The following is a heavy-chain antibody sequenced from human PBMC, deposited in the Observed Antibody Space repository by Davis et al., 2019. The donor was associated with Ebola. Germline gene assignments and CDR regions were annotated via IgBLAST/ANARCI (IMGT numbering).Heavy chain of an antibody. CDR2: IYYSGST. D-gene: IGHD3-10*01. CDR3: ASQGSLWFGELYFDY. J-gene: IGHJ4*02. V-gene: IGHV4-39*01. CDR1: GGSISSSSYY. Sequence: SETLSLTCTVSGGSISSSSYYWGWIRQPPGKGLEWIGSIYYSGSTYYNPSLKSRVTISVDTSKNQCSLKLSSVTGADTAVYYCASQGSLWFGELYFDYWGQGTLVTVSS.